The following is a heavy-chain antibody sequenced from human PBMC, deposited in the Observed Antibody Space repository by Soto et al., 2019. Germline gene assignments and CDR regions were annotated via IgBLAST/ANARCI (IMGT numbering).Heavy chain of an antibody. CDR1: GGSISSYY. V-gene: IGHV4-59*08. D-gene: IGHD3-9*01. CDR3: ARLNNAIYYFDY. Sequence: QVQLQESGPGLVKPSETLSLTCTVSGGSISSYYWSWIRQPPGKGLEWIGYIYYSGSTNYNPSLKSRVTISVDTSKIQFSLKLSSVTAADTAVYYCARLNNAIYYFDYWGQGTLVTVSS. J-gene: IGHJ4*02. CDR2: IYYSGST.